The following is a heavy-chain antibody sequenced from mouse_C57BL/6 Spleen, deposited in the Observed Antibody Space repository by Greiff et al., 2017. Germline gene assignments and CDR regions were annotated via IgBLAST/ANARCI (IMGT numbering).Heavy chain of an antibody. Sequence: QVLLKESGPGLVKPCDSLSISCNATGYAFSSAWVNCVKQRLGGGLVEIGRIYPGDGGTNYNGKLKGKITLTADKSSSTAYMQLSSLTSEDSAVYFCACVVSYAMDYWGQGTSVTVSS. CDR1: GYAFSSAW. D-gene: IGHD1-1*02. CDR2: IYPGDGGT. CDR3: ACVVSYAMDY. J-gene: IGHJ4*01. V-gene: IGHV1-82*01.